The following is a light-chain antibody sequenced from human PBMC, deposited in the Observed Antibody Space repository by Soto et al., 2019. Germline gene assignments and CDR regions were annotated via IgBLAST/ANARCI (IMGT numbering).Light chain of an antibody. CDR3: QQYGNSPRYS. CDR2: GTS. CDR1: QSVSSNY. Sequence: EIVLTQSPGTLSLSLGERATLSCRASQSVSSNYLAWYQQKPGQAPRLLIYGTSSRATGIPDRFSGSGSGTDFTLNISRLEPEDFAVYYCQQYGNSPRYSFGQGTKLEI. V-gene: IGKV3-20*01. J-gene: IGKJ2*03.